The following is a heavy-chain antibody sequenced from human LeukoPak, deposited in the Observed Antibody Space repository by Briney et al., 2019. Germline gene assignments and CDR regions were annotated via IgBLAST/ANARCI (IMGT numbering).Heavy chain of an antibody. CDR2: ISAYNGNT. J-gene: IGHJ5*02. CDR3: ARVYQQPLFGWFDP. D-gene: IGHD6-13*01. CDR1: GYTFTSYG. V-gene: IGHV1-18*01. Sequence: ASVKVSCKASGYTFTSYGISWVRQAPGQGLEWMGWISAYNGNTNYAQKLQGRVTMTTDTSTSTAYMELRSLRSDDTAVYYCARVYQQPLFGWFDPWGQGTLVTVSS.